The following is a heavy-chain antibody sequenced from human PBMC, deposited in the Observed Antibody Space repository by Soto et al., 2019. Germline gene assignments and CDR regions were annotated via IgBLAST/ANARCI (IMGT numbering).Heavy chain of an antibody. D-gene: IGHD6-13*01. CDR3: ARGQGSSWSTPLDY. CDR2: INHSGST. J-gene: IGHJ4*02. V-gene: IGHV4-34*01. CDR1: GGSFSGYY. Sequence: QVQLQQWGAGLLKPSETLSLTCAVYGGSFSGYYWSWIRQPPGKGLEWIGEINHSGSTNYNPSLKSRVTISVDTSKNQFSLKLSSVTAADTAVYYCARGQGSSWSTPLDYWGQGTLVTVSS.